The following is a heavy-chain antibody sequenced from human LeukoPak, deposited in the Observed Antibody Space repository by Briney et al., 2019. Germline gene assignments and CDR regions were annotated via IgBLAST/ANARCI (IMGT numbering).Heavy chain of an antibody. Sequence: ASLKVSCKASVYTFSDYYIHCVRQAPGEGLEWVGWVFPRRGDTYYSQRFHGRVAMTTDTCINTAYMELSSLKTDDTGVYLCARPPRDLVSAAPFPFWGQGTLVTVSS. V-gene: IGHV1-2*02. D-gene: IGHD5/OR15-5a*01. CDR1: VYTFSDYY. CDR2: VFPRRGDT. J-gene: IGHJ1*01. CDR3: ARPPRDLVSAAPFPF.